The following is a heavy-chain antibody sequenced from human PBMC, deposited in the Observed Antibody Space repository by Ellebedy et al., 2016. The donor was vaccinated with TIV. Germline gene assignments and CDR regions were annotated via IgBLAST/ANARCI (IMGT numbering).Heavy chain of an antibody. J-gene: IGHJ6*02. Sequence: GESLKISXAASGFTFSNAWMSWVRQAPGKGLEWVAVISYDGSNKYYADSVKGRFTISRDNSKNTLYLQMNSLRAEDTAVYYCARDLGGIKWFGEASRGMDVWGQGTTVTVSS. D-gene: IGHD3-10*01. CDR3: ARDLGGIKWFGEASRGMDV. CDR1: GFTFSNAW. CDR2: ISYDGSNK. V-gene: IGHV3-30-3*01.